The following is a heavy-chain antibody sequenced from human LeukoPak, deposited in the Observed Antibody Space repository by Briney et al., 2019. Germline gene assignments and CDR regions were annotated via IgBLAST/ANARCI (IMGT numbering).Heavy chain of an antibody. CDR1: GYTFTGYY. CDR3: ARGKGIPYSSSWYYFDY. Sequence: ASVKVSCKASGYTFTGYYIHWVRQAPGQGLEWMGWINPNSGGTNYAQKFQGRVTMTRDTSISTAYMELSRLRSDDTAVYYCARGKGIPYSSSWYYFDYWGQGTLVTVSS. D-gene: IGHD6-13*01. CDR2: INPNSGGT. J-gene: IGHJ4*02. V-gene: IGHV1-2*02.